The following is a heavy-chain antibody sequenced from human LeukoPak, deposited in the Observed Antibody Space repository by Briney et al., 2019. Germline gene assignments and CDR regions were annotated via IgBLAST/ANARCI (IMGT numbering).Heavy chain of an antibody. V-gene: IGHV4-34*01. Sequence: KSSETLSLTCAVYGGSFSGYYWSWIRQPPGKGLEWIGEINHSGSTNYNPSLESRVTISVDTSKNQFSLKLSSVTAADTAVYYCAGGVAAVSDVWGKGTTVTVSS. J-gene: IGHJ6*04. D-gene: IGHD6-25*01. CDR1: GGSFSGYY. CDR3: AGGVAAVSDV. CDR2: INHSGST.